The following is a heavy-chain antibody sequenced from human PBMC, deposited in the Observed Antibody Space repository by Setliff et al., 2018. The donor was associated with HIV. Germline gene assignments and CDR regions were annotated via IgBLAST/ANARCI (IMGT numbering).Heavy chain of an antibody. D-gene: IGHD5-18*01. Sequence: PSETLSLTCTVSGGSISGHYWSWIRQPPGRGLEWIGYIYSSGSTNFNPPLKSRVTISVDTSKNQFSLKLYSVTAADTSVYYCARRWGIRGYSSWGQGTLVTVSS. J-gene: IGHJ5*02. CDR3: ARRWGIRGYSS. CDR2: IYSSGST. V-gene: IGHV4-4*09. CDR1: GGSISGHY.